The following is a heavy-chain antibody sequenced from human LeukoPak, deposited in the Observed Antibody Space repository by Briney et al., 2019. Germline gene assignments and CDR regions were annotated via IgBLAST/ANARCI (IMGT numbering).Heavy chain of an antibody. CDR2: INPNSSGK. CDR3: ARVGYSYGYDFDY. D-gene: IGHD5-18*01. CDR1: GYTFTGYY. V-gene: IGHV1-2*06. Sequence: ASVKVSCKASGYTFTGYYMHWVRQAPGQGLEWMGRINPNSSGKNYAQKFQGRVTMSRDTSNRRAYVEVSRLRCEDTSVDFTARVGYSYGYDFDYWGQGTLVTVSS. J-gene: IGHJ4*02.